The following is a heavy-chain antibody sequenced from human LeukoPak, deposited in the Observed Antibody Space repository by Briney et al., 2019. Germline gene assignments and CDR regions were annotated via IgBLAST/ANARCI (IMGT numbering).Heavy chain of an antibody. CDR2: IYSGGST. Sequence: GGSLRLSCAASGFTVSSNYMNWVRQAPGKGLEWVSVIYSGGSTYYADSVKGRFTISRDNSKTTLYLQMNSLRAEDTAVYYCARQLLGTGDYWGQGTLVTVSS. D-gene: IGHD3-16*01. V-gene: IGHV3-53*01. CDR3: ARQLLGTGDY. J-gene: IGHJ4*02. CDR1: GFTVSSNY.